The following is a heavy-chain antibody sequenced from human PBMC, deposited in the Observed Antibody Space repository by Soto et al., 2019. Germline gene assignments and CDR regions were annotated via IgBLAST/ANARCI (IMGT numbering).Heavy chain of an antibody. Sequence: SETLSLTCTFSGFYISSYYWSWIRQPPGKGLEWIGYIYYSGSTNYNPSLKSRVTISVDTSKNQFSLKLSSVTAADTAVYYCARGPPDRYGKYYFDYWGQGTLVTVSS. CDR1: GFYISSYY. V-gene: IGHV4-59*01. CDR2: IYYSGST. CDR3: ARGPPDRYGKYYFDY. D-gene: IGHD5-18*01. J-gene: IGHJ4*02.